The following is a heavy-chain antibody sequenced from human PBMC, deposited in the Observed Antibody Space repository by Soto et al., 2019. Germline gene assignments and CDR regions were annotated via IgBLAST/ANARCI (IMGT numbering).Heavy chain of an antibody. CDR2: SSAYNGNT. D-gene: IGHD2-15*01. V-gene: IGHV1-18*01. CDR3: AREGYCSGGSCYPYYGMDV. CDR1: GYTFTSYG. Sequence: QVQLVQSGAEVKKPGASVKVSCKASGYTFTSYGISWVRQAPGQGLEWMGWSSAYNGNTNYAQKLQGRVTMTTDTSTSTAYMELRSLRSDHTAVYYCAREGYCSGGSCYPYYGMDVWGQGTTVTVSS. J-gene: IGHJ6*02.